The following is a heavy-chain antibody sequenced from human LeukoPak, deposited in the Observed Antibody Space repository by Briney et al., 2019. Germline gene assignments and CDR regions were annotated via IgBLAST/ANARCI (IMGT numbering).Heavy chain of an antibody. CDR2: IYYSGST. D-gene: IGHD5-18*01. CDR3: AKDHAQRGYTSYGHGDY. CDR1: GGSISSYY. Sequence: SETLSLTCTVSGGSISSYYWSWIRQPPGKGLEWIGYIYYSGSTNYNPSLKSRVTISVDTSKNQFSLKLSSVTAADTAVYYCAKDHAQRGYTSYGHGDYWGQGTLVTVSS. V-gene: IGHV4-59*01. J-gene: IGHJ4*02.